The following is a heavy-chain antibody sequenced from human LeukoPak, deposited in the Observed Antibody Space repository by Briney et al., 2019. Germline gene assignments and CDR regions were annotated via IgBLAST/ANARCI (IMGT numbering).Heavy chain of an antibody. CDR3: RYDTVFY. CDR2: IESKGDGATT. J-gene: IGHJ4*02. CDR1: GFTFKSAW. D-gene: IGHD1-1*01. Sequence: GGSLRLSCAASGFTFKSAWMSWVRQAPGKGLEWVGRIESKGDGATTLYAAAVKGRFTISRDDSKNTLYLQMSSLKTEDSALYYCRYDTVFYWGQGTRVTVSS. V-gene: IGHV3-15*04.